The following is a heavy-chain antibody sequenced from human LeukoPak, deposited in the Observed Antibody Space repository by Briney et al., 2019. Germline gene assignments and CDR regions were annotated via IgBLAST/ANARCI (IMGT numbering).Heavy chain of an antibody. Sequence: PGGSLRLSCAASGFTFSSYGMHWVRQAPGKGLEWVSAISGRDSSTYYADSVKGRFTISRDNSKNTLYLQMNSLRAEDTAVYYCAKIRPPAYGIWGQGTMVTVSS. CDR3: AKIRPPAYGI. CDR2: ISGRDSST. CDR1: GFTFSSYG. V-gene: IGHV3-23*01. D-gene: IGHD3-3*02. J-gene: IGHJ3*02.